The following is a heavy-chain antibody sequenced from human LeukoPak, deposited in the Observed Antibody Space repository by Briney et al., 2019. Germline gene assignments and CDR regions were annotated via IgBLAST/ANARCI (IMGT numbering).Heavy chain of an antibody. CDR3: ARDRGLADY. CDR1: GGSISSGGYY. V-gene: IGHV4-30-2*01. J-gene: IGHJ4*02. Sequence: PSETLSLTCTVSGGSISSGGYYWSWIRQPPGKDLEWIGYIYHSGSSYYNPSLKSRVTISVDTSKNQFSLKLSSVTAADTAVYYCARDRGLADYWGQGTLVTVSS. CDR2: IYHSGSS.